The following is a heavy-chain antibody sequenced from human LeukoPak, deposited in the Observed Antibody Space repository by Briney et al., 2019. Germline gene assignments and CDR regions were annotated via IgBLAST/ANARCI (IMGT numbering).Heavy chain of an antibody. Sequence: LGASVKVSCKASGYTFTGYYMHWVRQAPGQGLEWMGWINPNSGGTNYAQKFQGRVTMTRDTSTSTVYMELSSLRSEDTAVYYCARVGIAAAADYWGQGTLVTVSS. CDR1: GYTFTGYY. D-gene: IGHD6-25*01. CDR2: INPNSGGT. J-gene: IGHJ4*02. V-gene: IGHV1-2*03. CDR3: ARVGIAAAADY.